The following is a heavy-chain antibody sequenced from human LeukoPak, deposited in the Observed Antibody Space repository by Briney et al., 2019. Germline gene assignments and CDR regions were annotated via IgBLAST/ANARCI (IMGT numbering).Heavy chain of an antibody. CDR3: ASYSYYYDSSGYFDY. CDR1: RASISSYY. Sequence: PSETLSLTCTVSRASISSYYWSWIRQPPGKGLEWIGYIYYSGSADYNPSLKSRVTISVDTSKNQFSLKLTSVTAADTAVYHCASYSYYYDSSGYFDYWGQGTLVTVSS. CDR2: IYYSGSA. V-gene: IGHV4-59*01. D-gene: IGHD3-22*01. J-gene: IGHJ4*02.